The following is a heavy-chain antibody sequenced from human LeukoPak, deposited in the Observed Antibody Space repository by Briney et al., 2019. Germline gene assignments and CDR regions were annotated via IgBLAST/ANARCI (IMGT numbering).Heavy chain of an antibody. CDR2: IYSGGST. Sequence: GGSLRLSCAASGFTVSSNYMSWVRQAPGKGLEWVSVIYSGGSTYYADSVKGRFTISRDNAKNSLYLQMNSLRAEDTAVYYCARSRIQLWSDAFDIWGQGTMVTVSS. D-gene: IGHD5-18*01. J-gene: IGHJ3*02. CDR3: ARSRIQLWSDAFDI. CDR1: GFTVSSNY. V-gene: IGHV3-53*01.